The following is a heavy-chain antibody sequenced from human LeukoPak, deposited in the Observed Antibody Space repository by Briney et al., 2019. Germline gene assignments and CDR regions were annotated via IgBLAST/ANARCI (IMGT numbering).Heavy chain of an antibody. CDR3: ARDRWLGY. J-gene: IGHJ4*02. Sequence: SETLSLTCTVSGDSISSSSYFWGWIRQPPGKGLEWIGSIYYSGTTYYNPSLKSRVTISVDTSKNQFSLKLASVTTADTAVYYCARDRWLGYWGQGTLVTVSS. V-gene: IGHV4-39*07. CDR1: GDSISSSSYF. CDR2: IYYSGTT. D-gene: IGHD5-12*01.